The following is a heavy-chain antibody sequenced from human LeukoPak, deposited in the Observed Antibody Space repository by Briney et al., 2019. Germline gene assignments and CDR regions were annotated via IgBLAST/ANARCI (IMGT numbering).Heavy chain of an antibody. V-gene: IGHV1-2*02. Sequence: ASVKVSCKVSGYTLTELSMHWVRQAPGQGLEWMGWINPNSGGTNYAQKFQGRVTMTRDTSISTAYMELSRLRSDDTAVYYCARDPLGIAARRGYWGQGTLVTVSS. J-gene: IGHJ4*02. CDR1: GYTLTELS. CDR3: ARDPLGIAARRGY. D-gene: IGHD6-6*01. CDR2: INPNSGGT.